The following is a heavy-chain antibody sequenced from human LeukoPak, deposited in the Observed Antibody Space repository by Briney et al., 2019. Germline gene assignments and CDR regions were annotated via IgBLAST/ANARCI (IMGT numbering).Heavy chain of an antibody. Sequence: ASVKVSCKASGGTFSSYAISWLRQAPGQGLEWMGRIIPILGIANYAQKFQGRVTITADKSTSTAYMELSSLRSEDTAVYYCARDPIPYYYGSGSYHCDYWGQGTLVTVSS. V-gene: IGHV1-69*04. CDR1: GGTFSSYA. CDR3: ARDPIPYYYGSGSYHCDY. D-gene: IGHD3-10*01. CDR2: IIPILGIA. J-gene: IGHJ4*02.